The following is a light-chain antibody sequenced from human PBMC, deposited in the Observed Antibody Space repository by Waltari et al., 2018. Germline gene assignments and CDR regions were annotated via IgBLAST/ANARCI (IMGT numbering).Light chain of an antibody. CDR3: QQRFT. CDR2: AAS. V-gene: IGKV1-39*01. J-gene: IGKJ3*01. CDR1: QSISSY. Sequence: DIQMTQSPSSLSASVGDRVTITCRATQSISSYLNWYQHKQGKAPELLIYAASNVQSGVPSRVSGSGSATDFTLTISSLQPEDFATYYCQQRFTFGPGTKVDVK.